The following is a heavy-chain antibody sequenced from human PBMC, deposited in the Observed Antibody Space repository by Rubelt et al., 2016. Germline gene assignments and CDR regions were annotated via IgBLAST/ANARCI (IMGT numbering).Heavy chain of an antibody. J-gene: IGHJ4*02. D-gene: IGHD5-12*01. Sequence: MSWVRQVPGKGLEWVSLISGNGRSTYDADSVKGRFTISRDNSRNTLYLQMNSLKAEDTAKYYCARSYSGYNPYWGQGTLVTVSS. CDR3: ARSYSGYNPY. V-gene: IGHV3-23*01. CDR2: ISGNGRST.